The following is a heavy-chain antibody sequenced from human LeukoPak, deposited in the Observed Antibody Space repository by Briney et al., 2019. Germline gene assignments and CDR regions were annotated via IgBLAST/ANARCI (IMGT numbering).Heavy chain of an antibody. CDR3: ARVAGTRDY. CDR1: GGSISSYY. D-gene: IGHD6-19*01. CDR2: IYYSGST. Sequence: PSETLSLTCTVSGGSISSYYWSWIRQPPGKGLEWIGYIYYSGSTNYKPSLKSRVTISVDTSKNQFSLKLSSVTAADTAVYYCARVAGTRDYWGQGTLVTVSS. J-gene: IGHJ4*02. V-gene: IGHV4-59*08.